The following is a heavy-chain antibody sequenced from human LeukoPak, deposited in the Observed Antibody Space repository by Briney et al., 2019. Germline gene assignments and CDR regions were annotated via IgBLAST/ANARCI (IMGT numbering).Heavy chain of an antibody. CDR1: GFTFSSYS. D-gene: IGHD1-26*01. J-gene: IGHJ4*02. CDR3: ARDRGSYYLAFFDY. CDR2: ISSSSSYI. Sequence: GGSLRLSCAASGFTFSSYSMNWVGQAPSKELEWVSSISSSSSYIYYADSVKGRFTISRDNAKNSLYLQMNSLRAEDTAVYYCARDRGSYYLAFFDYWGQGTLVTVSS. V-gene: IGHV3-21*01.